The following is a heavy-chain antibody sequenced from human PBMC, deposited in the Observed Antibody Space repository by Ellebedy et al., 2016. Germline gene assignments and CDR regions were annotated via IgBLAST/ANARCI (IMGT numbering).Heavy chain of an antibody. V-gene: IGHV4-59*12. CDR1: GGSISSYY. CDR2: IYYSGST. Sequence: SETLSLTXTVSGGSISSYYWSWIRQPPGKGLEWIGYIYYSGSTNYNPSLKSRVTMSVDTSKNQFSLKLSSVTAADTAVYYCATGSGYDYYYYMDVWGKGTTVTVSS. J-gene: IGHJ6*03. CDR3: ATGSGYDYYYYMDV. D-gene: IGHD1-14*01.